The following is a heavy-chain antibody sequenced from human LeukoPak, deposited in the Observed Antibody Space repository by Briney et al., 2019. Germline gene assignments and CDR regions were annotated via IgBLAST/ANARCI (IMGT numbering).Heavy chain of an antibody. J-gene: IGHJ4*02. CDR2: IYYSGST. V-gene: IGHV4-31*03. CDR1: GCSISSGCYY. D-gene: IGHD2-15*01. Sequence: PSQTLSLTCTVSGCSISSGCYYWSRIRQHPGKALEWIGYIYYSGSTYYNPSLKSGVTISVDTSKNQFSLKLSSVTAADTAVYYCARVISCSGGSCFDGMVDYWGQGTLVTVSS. CDR3: ARVISCSGGSCFDGMVDY.